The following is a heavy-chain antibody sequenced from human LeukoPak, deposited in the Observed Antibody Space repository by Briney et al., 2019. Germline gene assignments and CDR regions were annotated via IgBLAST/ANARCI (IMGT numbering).Heavy chain of an antibody. V-gene: IGHV1-69*01. J-gene: IGHJ1*01. CDR1: GGTFSSYA. Sequence: SVKLSFKASGGTFSSYAISWVRQAPGQALEWMGGIIPIFGTANYAQKFQGRVRITADQSTSRVYMELSSLRSEDTAVYYCARDHCSSTSCYLYFQHWGQGTLVTVSS. D-gene: IGHD2-2*01. CDR2: IIPIFGTA. CDR3: ARDHCSSTSCYLYFQH.